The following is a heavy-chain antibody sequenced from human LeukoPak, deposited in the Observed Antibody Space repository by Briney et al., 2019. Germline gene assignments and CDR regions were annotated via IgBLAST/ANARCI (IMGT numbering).Heavy chain of an antibody. CDR3: AREVVPAAKGFDY. D-gene: IGHD2-2*01. V-gene: IGHV1-46*01. CDR1: GYTFTSYA. J-gene: IGHJ4*02. Sequence: ASVKVSCKASGYTFTSYAMNWVRQAPGQGLEWMGIINPSGGNTNYAQKFQGRVTMTRDTSTSTVYMELSSLRSEDTAVYYCAREVVPAAKGFDYWGQGTLVTVSS. CDR2: INPSGGNT.